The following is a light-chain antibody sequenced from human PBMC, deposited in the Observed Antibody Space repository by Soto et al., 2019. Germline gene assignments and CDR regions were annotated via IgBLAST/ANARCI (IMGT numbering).Light chain of an antibody. CDR2: AAS. Sequence: IQLTQSPSSLSASVGDIVTITFRASQGISSYLAWYQQKPGKAPNLLIYAASILQSGVPSRFSGSGSGTDFTLTINSLQPEDFATYYCQQLNSYPITFGQGTRLEIK. V-gene: IGKV1-9*01. J-gene: IGKJ5*01. CDR1: QGISSY. CDR3: QQLNSYPIT.